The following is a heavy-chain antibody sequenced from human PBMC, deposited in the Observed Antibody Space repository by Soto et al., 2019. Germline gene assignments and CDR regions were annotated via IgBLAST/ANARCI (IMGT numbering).Heavy chain of an antibody. V-gene: IGHV4-30-4*01. CDR3: AREPGGADSSGYY. Sequence: SETLSLTCTVSGGSISSGDYYWSWIRQPPGKGLEWIGYIYYSGSTYYNPSLKSRVTISVDTSKNQFSLKLSSVTAADTAAYYCAREPGGADSSGYYWGKGTLVTVSS. CDR2: IYYSGST. J-gene: IGHJ4*02. D-gene: IGHD3-22*01. CDR1: GGSISSGDYY.